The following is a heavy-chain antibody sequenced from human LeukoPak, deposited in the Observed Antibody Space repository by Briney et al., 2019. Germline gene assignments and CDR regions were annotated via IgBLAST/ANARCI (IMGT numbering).Heavy chain of an antibody. J-gene: IGHJ4*02. V-gene: IGHV3-74*01. CDR2: INSDGSST. CDR3: ASLGFLDY. CDR1: GFTFSSYS. Sequence: PGGSLRLSCAASGFTFSSYSMNWVRQAPGKGLVWVSRINSDGSSTIYADSVKGRFTISRDNARNTLYLQMNSLRAEDTAVYYCASLGFLDYWGQGTLVTVSS. D-gene: IGHD3-10*01.